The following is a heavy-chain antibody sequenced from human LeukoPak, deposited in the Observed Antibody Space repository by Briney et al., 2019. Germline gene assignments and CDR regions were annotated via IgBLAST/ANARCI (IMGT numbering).Heavy chain of an antibody. D-gene: IGHD3-22*01. CDR2: IYSDGYT. CDR1: GFTVSSNY. J-gene: IGHJ4*02. Sequence: PGGSLRLSCAASGFTVSSNYMSWIRQAPGKGLEWVSVIYSDGYTYHADSVKGRFTFSRDISKNTPYLQMNSLRAEDTAMYYCARGSSGYGYYFDYWGQGTLVTVSS. V-gene: IGHV3-66*01. CDR3: ARGSSGYGYYFDY.